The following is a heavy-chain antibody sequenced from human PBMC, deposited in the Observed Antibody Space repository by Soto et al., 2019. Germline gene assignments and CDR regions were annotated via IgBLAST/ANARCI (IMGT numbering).Heavy chain of an antibody. CDR1: GGSISSSSYY. V-gene: IGHV4-39*02. Sequence: SETLSLTCAVSGGSISSSSYYWVWIRQPPGKGLEWIGHIYYTGSTYYNPSVKSRVTISVDTSKNQFSLRLSSVTAADTAVYYCARELGYCSGDNCYKFDYWGQGTLVTVS. CDR3: ARELGYCSGDNCYKFDY. J-gene: IGHJ4*02. D-gene: IGHD2-15*01. CDR2: IYYTGST.